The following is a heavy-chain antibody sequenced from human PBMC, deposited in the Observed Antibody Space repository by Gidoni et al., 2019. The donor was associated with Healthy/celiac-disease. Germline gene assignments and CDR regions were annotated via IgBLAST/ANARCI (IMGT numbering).Heavy chain of an antibody. J-gene: IGHJ4*02. D-gene: IGHD3-22*01. V-gene: IGHV1-69*04. CDR3: ALSPFIVGTDYYDSSPFDY. CDR1: GGTFSSYA. CDR2: IITLLGIA. Sequence: QVQLVQSGAEVQKPGSSVKVSCKASGGTFSSYAISWVRQAPGQGLEWMGRIITLLGIANYEKKFQGRVTITADKSTSTAYMEMSSLRSEDTAVYYCALSPFIVGTDYYDSSPFDYWGQGTLVTVSS.